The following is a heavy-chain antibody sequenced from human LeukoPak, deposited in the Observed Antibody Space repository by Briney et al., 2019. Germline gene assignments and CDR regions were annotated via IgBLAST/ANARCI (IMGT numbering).Heavy chain of an antibody. Sequence: GGSLRLSCAASGFTFSSYSMNWVRQAPGKGLEWVSYISSSSSTIYYADSVKGRFTISRDNAKNSLYLQMNSLRAEDTAVYYCARVRGSQTEGYYFDYWGQGTLVTVSS. V-gene: IGHV3-48*04. CDR1: GFTFSSYS. J-gene: IGHJ4*02. D-gene: IGHD1-26*01. CDR3: ARVRGSQTEGYYFDY. CDR2: ISSSSSTI.